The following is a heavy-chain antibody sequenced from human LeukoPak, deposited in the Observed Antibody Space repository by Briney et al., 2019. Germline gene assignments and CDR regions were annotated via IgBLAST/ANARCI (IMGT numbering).Heavy chain of an antibody. CDR3: ARQPTSQQGFCSGGHCSKFDY. CDR1: GGSISGSSYY. J-gene: IGHJ4*02. D-gene: IGHD2-15*01. V-gene: IGHV4-39*01. CDR2: IYYSGST. Sequence: SDTLSLTCTVSGGSISGSSYYWGWLRQPPGKGLEWIVRIYYSGSTYYNPTLKSRVTISVDTSKNQFSLKLSSVTAADTAVYYCARQPTSQQGFCSGGHCSKFDYSGQGTLVTVSS.